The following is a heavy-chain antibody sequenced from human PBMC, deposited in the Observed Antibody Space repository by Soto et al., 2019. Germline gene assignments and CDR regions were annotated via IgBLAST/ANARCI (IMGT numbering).Heavy chain of an antibody. J-gene: IGHJ6*02. CDR3: AILHHRGKVVPAPLSFYHYDMDV. V-gene: IGHV1-3*01. CDR1: GYSFISYA. CDR2: INAGTGNT. D-gene: IGHD2-2*01. Sequence: ASVKVSCKASGYSFISYAMYWVRQAPGQRLEWMGWINAGTGNTKSSQKFQGRVTISRDTSASTVYMELSSLRSEDTAVYYCAILHHRGKVVPAPLSFYHYDMDVWG.